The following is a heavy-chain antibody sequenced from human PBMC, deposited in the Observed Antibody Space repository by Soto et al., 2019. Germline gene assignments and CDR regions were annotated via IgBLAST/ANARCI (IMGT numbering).Heavy chain of an antibody. Sequence: AASVKISCKASGYTFTSYGISWVRQAPGQRLEWMGWISAYNGNTKYAEKLQGRVTMTTDTSTSTAYMELLSLRSDDTAVYYCARDRYDFWSGLDACEIWGQGTMVTVSS. D-gene: IGHD3-3*01. CDR3: ARDRYDFWSGLDACEI. CDR1: GYTFTSYG. J-gene: IGHJ3*02. CDR2: ISAYNGNT. V-gene: IGHV1-18*04.